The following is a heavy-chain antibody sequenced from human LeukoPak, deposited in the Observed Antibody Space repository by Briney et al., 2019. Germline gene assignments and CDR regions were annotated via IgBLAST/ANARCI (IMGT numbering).Heavy chain of an antibody. J-gene: IGHJ4*02. Sequence: ASVKVSCKASGGTFSSYAISWVRQAPGQGLEWMGRIIPILGIANYAQKFKGRVTITADKSTSTAYMELSSLRSEDTAGYYCAEETHVWVVTGSQAPLYLDYWGQGTLVTVSS. CDR1: GGTFSSYA. CDR2: IIPILGIA. V-gene: IGHV1-69*04. D-gene: IGHD2-21*02. CDR3: AEETHVWVVTGSQAPLYLDY.